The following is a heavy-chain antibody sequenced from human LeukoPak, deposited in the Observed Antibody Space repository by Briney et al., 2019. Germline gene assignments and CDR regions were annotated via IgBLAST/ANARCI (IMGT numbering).Heavy chain of an antibody. V-gene: IGHV4-34*01. J-gene: IGHJ4*02. CDR2: INRSGST. CDR1: GGSFSGYY. CDR3: ARAEDIVVVPAAMGGYFDY. Sequence: SETLSLTCAVYGGSFSGYYWSWIRQPPGKGLEWIVEINRSGSTNYNPSLKSRVTISVDTSKNQFSLKLSSVTAADTAVYYCARAEDIVVVPAAMGGYFDYWGQGTLVTVSS. D-gene: IGHD2-2*01.